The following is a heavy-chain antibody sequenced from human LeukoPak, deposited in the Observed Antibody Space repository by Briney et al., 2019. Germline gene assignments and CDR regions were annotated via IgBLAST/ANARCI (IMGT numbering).Heavy chain of an antibody. Sequence: SETLSLTCAVSGGSVSNDYWSWIRQPPGKGLEWIAYIYYSGSTNYNPSLKSRVTISLGTSKNQFSLKLSSVTAADTAVYYCARAPMTTAKHDAFDIWGQGTMVTVSS. CDR3: ARAPMTTAKHDAFDI. J-gene: IGHJ3*02. D-gene: IGHD4-11*01. V-gene: IGHV4-59*08. CDR1: GGSVSNDY. CDR2: IYYSGST.